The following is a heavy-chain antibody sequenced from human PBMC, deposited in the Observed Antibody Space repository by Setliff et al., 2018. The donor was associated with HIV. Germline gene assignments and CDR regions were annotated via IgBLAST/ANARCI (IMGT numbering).Heavy chain of an antibody. CDR1: GFTFSSYA. CDR3: AKDYDILTGPDVFDI. CDR2: ISGSGGST. V-gene: IGHV3-23*01. J-gene: IGHJ3*02. D-gene: IGHD3-9*01. Sequence: GGSLRLSCAASGFTFSSYAMSWVRQAPGKGLEWVSAISGSGGSTYYADSVKGRFTISRDNSKNTLYLQMNSLRAEDTVVYYCAKDYDILTGPDVFDIWGQGTMVTVSS.